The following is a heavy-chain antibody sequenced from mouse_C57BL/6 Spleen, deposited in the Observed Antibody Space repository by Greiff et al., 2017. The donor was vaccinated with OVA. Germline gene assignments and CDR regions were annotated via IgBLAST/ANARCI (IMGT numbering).Heavy chain of an antibody. CDR3: ARNYGGDY. Sequence: QVQLQQSGPELVKPGASVKISCKASGYAFSSSWMNWVKQRPGKGLEWIGRIYPGDGDTNYNVKFKGKATLTADKSSSTAYMQLSSLTSEDSAVYFCARNYGGDYWGQGTTLTVSS. J-gene: IGHJ2*01. CDR1: GYAFSSSW. D-gene: IGHD1-1*01. V-gene: IGHV1-82*01. CDR2: IYPGDGDT.